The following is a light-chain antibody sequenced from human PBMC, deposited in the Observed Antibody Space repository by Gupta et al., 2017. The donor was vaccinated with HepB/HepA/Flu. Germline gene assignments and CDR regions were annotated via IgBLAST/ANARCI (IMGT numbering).Light chain of an antibody. CDR1: SSDVGAYKY. V-gene: IGLV2-14*01. J-gene: IGLJ3*02. CDR3: SAYTTSSTRV. CDR2: DVS. Sequence: QSALTQPASVSGSPGQSITISCTGTSSDVGAYKYVSWYQQHPGKAPKVMIYDVSNRPSGVSNRVSGSKSGNTAFLTISGLQAEDEADYYCSAYTTSSTRVFGGGTKLTVL.